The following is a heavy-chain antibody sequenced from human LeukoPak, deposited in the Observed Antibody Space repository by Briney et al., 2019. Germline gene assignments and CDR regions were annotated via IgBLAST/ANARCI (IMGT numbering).Heavy chain of an antibody. Sequence: GRSLRLSCAASGFTFSSYAMHWVRQAPGKGLEWVAVISYDGSNKYYADSVKGRFTISRDNSKNTLYLQMNSLRAEDTAVYYCAYDSSGYYGAFDIWGQGTMVTVSS. V-gene: IGHV3-30*04. CDR1: GFTFSSYA. J-gene: IGHJ3*02. D-gene: IGHD3-22*01. CDR3: AYDSSGYYGAFDI. CDR2: ISYDGSNK.